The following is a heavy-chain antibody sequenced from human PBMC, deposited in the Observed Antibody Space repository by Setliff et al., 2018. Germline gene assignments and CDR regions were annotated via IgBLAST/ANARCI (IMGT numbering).Heavy chain of an antibody. CDR3: ARGDQLGLDI. CDR1: DDSISSRHYY. Sequence: SETLSLTCTVSDDSISSRHYYWSWIRQPAGKGLEWLGQIYTSWSTNYNPSLKGRLTISVDTWENEVSLKLSSVTAADTAIYYCARGDQLGLDIWGQGTKVTVSS. J-gene: IGHJ3*02. D-gene: IGHD3-3*02. V-gene: IGHV4-61*09. CDR2: IYTSWST.